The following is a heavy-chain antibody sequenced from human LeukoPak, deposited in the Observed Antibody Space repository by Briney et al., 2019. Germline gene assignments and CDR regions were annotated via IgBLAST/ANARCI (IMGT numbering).Heavy chain of an antibody. CDR2: ISGGGGST. J-gene: IGHJ4*02. CDR3: AKLSRLRGAGYFDD. V-gene: IGHV3-23*01. CDR1: GFTFSSYA. D-gene: IGHD3-16*01. Sequence: PGGSLRLSCAASGFTFSSYAMSWFRQAPGKGLEWVSGISGGGGSTYYADSVKGRFTISRDNSKNTLYLQMNGLRVEDTAVYFCAKLSRLRGAGYFDDWGQGTLITVSS.